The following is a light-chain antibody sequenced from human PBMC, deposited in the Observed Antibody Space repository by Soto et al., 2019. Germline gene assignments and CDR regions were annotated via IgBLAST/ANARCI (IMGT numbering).Light chain of an antibody. CDR1: SSDVGDYNY. CDR2: EVS. V-gene: IGLV2-14*01. J-gene: IGLJ3*02. Sequence: QSALTQPASVSGSPGQSITISCTGTSSDVGDYNYVSWYQQHPGKAPKLMIYEVSNRPSGVSNRFSGSKSGNTASLTISGLQAEDEADYYCSSYTSSGTWVFGGGTKLTVL. CDR3: SSYTSSGTWV.